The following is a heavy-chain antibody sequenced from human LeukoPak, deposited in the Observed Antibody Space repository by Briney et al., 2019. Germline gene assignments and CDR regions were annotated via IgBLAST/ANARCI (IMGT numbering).Heavy chain of an antibody. CDR2: IYPGDSDT. J-gene: IGHJ4*02. CDR1: GYRFTSYW. Sequence: GASLQISFKGSGYRFTSYWIGWGRPRPGKGVGWRGIIYPGDSDTRYSPSFQGQVTISADKSISTAYLQWSSLKASDTAMYYCARPGYSSSWYYFDYWGQGTLVTVSS. CDR3: ARPGYSSSWYYFDY. V-gene: IGHV5-51*01. D-gene: IGHD6-13*01.